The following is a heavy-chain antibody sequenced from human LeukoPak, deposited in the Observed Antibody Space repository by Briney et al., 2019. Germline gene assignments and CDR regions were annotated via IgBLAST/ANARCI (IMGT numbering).Heavy chain of an antibody. CDR3: ARPQDPMVRGVPSDY. CDR2: ISISSSYI. CDR1: GFTFSSYS. Sequence: GGSLRLSCAASGFTFSSYSMNWVRQAPGKGLEWVSSISISSSYIYYADSVKGRFTISRDNAKNSLYLQMNSLRAEDTAVYYCARPQDPMVRGVPSDYWGQGTLVTVSS. J-gene: IGHJ4*02. V-gene: IGHV3-21*01. D-gene: IGHD3-10*01.